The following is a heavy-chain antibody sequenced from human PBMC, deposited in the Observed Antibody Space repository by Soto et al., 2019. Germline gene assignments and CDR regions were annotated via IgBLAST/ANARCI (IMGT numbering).Heavy chain of an antibody. D-gene: IGHD6-19*01. J-gene: IGHJ4*02. Sequence: SETLSLTCSFSGDSVTSHYLTWIRQSPEMGLEWIGYMHYTGFSHYNPSLKSRLTISVDRSKNQFTLQLASVTVADTAIYYCATSFGNGWYTYWGQGTQVTVSS. CDR1: GDSVTSHY. V-gene: IGHV4-59*02. CDR3: ATSFGNGWYTY. CDR2: MHYTGFS.